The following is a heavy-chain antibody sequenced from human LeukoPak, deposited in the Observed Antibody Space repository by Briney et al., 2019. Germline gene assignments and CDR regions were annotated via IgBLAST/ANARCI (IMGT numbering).Heavy chain of an antibody. Sequence: ASVKVSCKASGYTFTSYYMNWVRQAPGQGLEWMGIINPNGGSTSYAQKFQGRVTMARATSTSTVYMELSSLRSEDTAVYYCARAANMFGGEFDYWGQGTLVTVSS. CDR3: ARAANMFGGEFDY. CDR1: GYTFTSYY. V-gene: IGHV1-46*01. D-gene: IGHD3-10*02. J-gene: IGHJ4*02. CDR2: INPNGGST.